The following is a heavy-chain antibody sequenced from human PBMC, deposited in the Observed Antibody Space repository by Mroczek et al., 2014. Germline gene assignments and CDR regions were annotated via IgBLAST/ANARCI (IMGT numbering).Heavy chain of an antibody. J-gene: IGHJ4*02. Sequence: VQLVESGGGVVQPGRSLRLSCAASGFTFSSYGMHWVRQAPGKGLEWVAVIWYDGSNKYYADSVKGRFTISRDNSKNTLYLQMNSLRAEDTAVYYCARGPTYYYDSSGNGGFDYWGQGTLVTVSS. CDR2: IWYDGSNK. V-gene: IGHV3-33*01. D-gene: IGHD3-22*01. CDR3: ARGPTYYYDSSGNGGFDY. CDR1: GFTFSSYG.